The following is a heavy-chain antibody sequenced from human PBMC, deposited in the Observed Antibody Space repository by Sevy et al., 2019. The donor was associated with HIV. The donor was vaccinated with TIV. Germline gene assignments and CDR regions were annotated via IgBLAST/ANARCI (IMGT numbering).Heavy chain of an antibody. CDR1: GVSFSSYW. CDR3: ARAAFWSGLFDY. V-gene: IGHV3-74*01. J-gene: IGHJ4*02. CDR2: INGDGSST. Sequence: GGSLRLSCAASGVSFSSYWMHWVRQAPGKGLVWVSRINGDGSSTAYADSVKGRFTISRDNAKNTLYLQMNSLRADDTAMYYCARAAFWSGLFDYWGQGTLVTVSS. D-gene: IGHD3-3*01.